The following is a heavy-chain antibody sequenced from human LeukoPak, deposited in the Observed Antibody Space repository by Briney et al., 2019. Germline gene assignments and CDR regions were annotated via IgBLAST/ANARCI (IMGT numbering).Heavy chain of an antibody. V-gene: IGHV4-38-2*02. CDR3: AHFRGTAKYYFDY. Sequence: SETLSLTCTVSGYSISSGYYCGWIRQPPGKGLEWIGSIYHSGSTYYNPSLKSRVTISVDTSKNQFSLKLSSVTAADTAVYYCAHFRGTAKYYFDYWGQGTLVTVSS. J-gene: IGHJ4*02. CDR1: GYSISSGYY. CDR2: IYHSGST. D-gene: IGHD1-1*01.